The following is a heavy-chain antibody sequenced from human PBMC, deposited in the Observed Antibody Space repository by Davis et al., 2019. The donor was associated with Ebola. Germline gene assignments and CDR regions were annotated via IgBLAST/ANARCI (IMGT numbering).Heavy chain of an antibody. Sequence: MPGGSLRLSCHVSAGSISSYYCSWIRPLPGKGLEWNGYIYYSGSTNYNPSLKSQVPLSVDRSKNQFSLKLSSVTAADPAVYYCARDDHIAEAGHYYGTDVWGQGTTVTVSS. CDR1: AGSISSYY. D-gene: IGHD6-13*01. V-gene: IGHV4-59*01. J-gene: IGHJ6*02. CDR3: ARDDHIAEAGHYYGTDV. CDR2: IYYSGST.